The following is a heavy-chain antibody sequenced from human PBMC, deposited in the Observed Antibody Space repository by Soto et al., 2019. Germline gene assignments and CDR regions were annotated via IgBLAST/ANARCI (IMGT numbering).Heavy chain of an antibody. D-gene: IGHD3-9*01. CDR3: AKGAWLDY. Sequence: EVQLLESGGGLVQPGGSLRLSCVASGFTFNTFDMSWVRQAPGKGLEWVSEISGSDGRTYYADSVNRRFTISRDNSKNTLYLQMNSLRAEDTAVYYCAKGAWLDYWGQGILVTVSS. CDR1: GFTFNTFD. CDR2: ISGSDGRT. J-gene: IGHJ4*02. V-gene: IGHV3-23*01.